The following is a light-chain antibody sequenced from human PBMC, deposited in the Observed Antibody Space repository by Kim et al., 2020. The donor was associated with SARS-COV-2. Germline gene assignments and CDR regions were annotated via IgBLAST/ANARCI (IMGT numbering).Light chain of an antibody. CDR2: AAS. V-gene: IGKV1-39*01. J-gene: IGKJ4*01. Sequence: DIQMTQSPSSLSASVGDRVTITCRASQSITNFLNWYQQKPGKAPELLIYAASSLQSGVPSRFSGSGSGTDFTLTISSLQPEDFATYYCQETYSVPLTFGGGTKVDIK. CDR1: QSITNF. CDR3: QETYSVPLT.